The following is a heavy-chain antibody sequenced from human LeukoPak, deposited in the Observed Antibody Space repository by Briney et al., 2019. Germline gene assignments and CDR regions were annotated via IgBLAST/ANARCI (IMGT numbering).Heavy chain of an antibody. D-gene: IGHD5-12*01. V-gene: IGHV4-59*01. CDR1: GGSISSYY. J-gene: IGHJ4*02. CDR3: ARSSSGYDWGPFDY. CDR2: IYYSGST. Sequence: SETLSLTCTVPGGSISSYYWSWIRQPPGKGLEWIGYIYYSGSTNYNPSLKSRVTISVDTSKNQFSLKLSSVTAADTAVYYCARSSSGYDWGPFDYWGQGTLVTVSS.